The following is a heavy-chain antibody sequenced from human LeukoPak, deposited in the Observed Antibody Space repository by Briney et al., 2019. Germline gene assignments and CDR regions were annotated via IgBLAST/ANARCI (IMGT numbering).Heavy chain of an antibody. CDR3: ARGGYDYLDY. J-gene: IGHJ4*02. Sequence: PGGSLRLSCAASGFTFSSYGMHWVRQAPGKGLEWVAFIRYDGSNKYYADSVKGRFTISRDNSKNTLYLQMNSLGAEDTAVYYCARGGYDYLDYWGQGTLVTVSS. CDR2: IRYDGSNK. CDR1: GFTFSSYG. V-gene: IGHV3-30*02. D-gene: IGHD5-12*01.